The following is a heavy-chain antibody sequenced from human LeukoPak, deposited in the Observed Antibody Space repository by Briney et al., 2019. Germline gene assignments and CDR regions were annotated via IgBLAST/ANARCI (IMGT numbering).Heavy chain of an antibody. CDR2: INHSGST. D-gene: IGHD3-16*01. Sequence: KPSETLSLTCAVYGGSFSGYYWSWIRQPPGKGLEGIGEINHSGSTNYNPSLKSRVTISVDTSKNQFSLKLSSVTAADTAVYYCARGRSGGYFDYWGQGTLVTVSS. CDR1: GGSFSGYY. CDR3: ARGRSGGYFDY. J-gene: IGHJ4*02. V-gene: IGHV4-34*01.